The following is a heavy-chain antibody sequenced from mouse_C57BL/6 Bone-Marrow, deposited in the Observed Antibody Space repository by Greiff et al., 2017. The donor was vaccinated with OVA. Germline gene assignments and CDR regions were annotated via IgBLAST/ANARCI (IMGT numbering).Heavy chain of an antibody. J-gene: IGHJ2*01. CDR3: ARVRDYDKTY. CDR2: IDPSDSYT. Sequence: QVQLQQPGAELVRPGTSVKLSCKASGYTFTSYWMHWVKQRPGQGLEWIGVIDPSDSYTNYNQKFKGKATLTVDTSSSTAYMQLSSLTSEDSAVYYCARVRDYDKTYWGQGTTLTVSS. CDR1: GYTFTSYW. D-gene: IGHD2-4*01. V-gene: IGHV1-59*01.